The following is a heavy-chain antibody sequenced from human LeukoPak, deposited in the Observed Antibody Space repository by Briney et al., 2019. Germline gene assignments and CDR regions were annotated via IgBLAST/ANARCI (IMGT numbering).Heavy chain of an antibody. J-gene: IGHJ4*02. D-gene: IGHD3-10*01. CDR2: IKEDVGEN. CDR1: GFTFSSYW. Sequence: SLRPSCAAAGFTFSSYWMTWVGQAQGKGLEWVAKIKEDVGENNYVDFVNGRFTISTDPSTNSLYLQMNRLRDEDTAVYNCAREAPNTHWSNYPYYWGQGTLVTVSS. CDR3: AREAPNTHWSNYPYY. V-gene: IGHV3-7*01.